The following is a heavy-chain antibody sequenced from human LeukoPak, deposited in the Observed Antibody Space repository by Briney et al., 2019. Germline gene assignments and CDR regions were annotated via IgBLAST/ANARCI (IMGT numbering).Heavy chain of an antibody. Sequence: GGSLRLSCAASGFTFDDYAMHWVRQAPGKGLEWVSLINGDGGSTYYADPVKGRFTISRDNSKNSLYLQMNNLRTEDTALYYCAKVAVHYYDSSGINEGGGYWGQGTLVTVSS. J-gene: IGHJ4*02. V-gene: IGHV3-43*02. CDR2: INGDGGST. D-gene: IGHD3-22*01. CDR3: AKVAVHYYDSSGINEGGGY. CDR1: GFTFDDYA.